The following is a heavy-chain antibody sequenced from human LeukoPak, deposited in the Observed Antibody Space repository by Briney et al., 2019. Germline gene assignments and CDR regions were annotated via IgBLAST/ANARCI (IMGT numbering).Heavy chain of an antibody. CDR3: ARGIIAVAGTDFDY. V-gene: IGHV1-18*04. J-gene: IGHJ4*02. CDR1: GYTFTGYY. D-gene: IGHD6-19*01. Sequence: ASVKVSCKASGYTFTGYYMHWVRQAPGQGLEWMGWINPNNGDTNYAQKLQGRVTMTTDTSTSTAYMELKSLRSDDTAVYYCARGIIAVAGTDFDYWGQGTLVTVSS. CDR2: INPNNGDT.